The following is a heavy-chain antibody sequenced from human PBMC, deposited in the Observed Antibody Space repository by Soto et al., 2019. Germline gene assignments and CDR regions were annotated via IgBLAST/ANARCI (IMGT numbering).Heavy chain of an antibody. J-gene: IGHJ5*02. D-gene: IGHD6-6*01. CDR1: GGTFSSYT. CDR3: ARSKSSSIATENWFDP. Sequence: QVQLVQXXAXVKKPGSSVKVSCKASGGTFSSYTISWVRQAPGQGLEWMGRIIPILGIANYAQKFQGRVTITADKSTSTAYMELSSLRSEDTAVYYCARSKSSSIATENWFDPWGQGTLVTVSS. CDR2: IIPILGIA. V-gene: IGHV1-69*02.